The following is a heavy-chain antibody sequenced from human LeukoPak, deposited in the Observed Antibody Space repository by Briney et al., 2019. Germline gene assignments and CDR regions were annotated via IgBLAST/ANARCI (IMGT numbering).Heavy chain of an antibody. CDR3: ARRTTAVTNYYYGMDV. CDR2: VYYSGST. J-gene: IGHJ6*02. CDR1: GGSISNYF. Sequence: SETLSLTCTVSGGSISNYFWSWIRQPPGKGLKWIGYVYYSGSTNYNPSLKSRVTMSVDTSKNQFSLKLSSVTAADTAVYYCARRTTAVTNYYYGMDVWGQGTTVTVSS. V-gene: IGHV4-59*08. D-gene: IGHD4-17*01.